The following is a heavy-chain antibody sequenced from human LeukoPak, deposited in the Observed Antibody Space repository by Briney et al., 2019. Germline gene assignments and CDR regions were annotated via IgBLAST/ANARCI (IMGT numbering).Heavy chain of an antibody. V-gene: IGHV3-23*01. CDR1: AFTFSSYA. D-gene: IGHD3-16*01. Sequence: GGSLRLSCAASAFTFSSYAMSWVRQAPGKGLEWVSATTNSGGTTYYADSVKGRFTISRDNSKNTLYLQMNSLRAEETAIYYCAKDPPLVSWLFDYWGQGTLVTVSS. J-gene: IGHJ4*02. CDR2: TTNSGGTT. CDR3: AKDPPLVSWLFDY.